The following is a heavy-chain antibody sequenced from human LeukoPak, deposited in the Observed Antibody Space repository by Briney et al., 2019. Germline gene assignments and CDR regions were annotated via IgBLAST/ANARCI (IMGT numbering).Heavy chain of an antibody. CDR1: GGSFSGYH. J-gene: IGHJ6*03. V-gene: IGHV4-34*01. CDR2: INPRGRN. CDR3: ARGRHDITMIVVVMTSVSYYLDV. D-gene: IGHD3-22*01. Sequence: SETLSLTCAVDGGSFSGYHWSWIRQSPGKGGEWIGDINPRGRNNYNPSLNSRLTISLDTSKTQFSLKLRSVTAADTAVYYCARGRHDITMIVVVMTSVSYYLDVWGKGTTVTVS.